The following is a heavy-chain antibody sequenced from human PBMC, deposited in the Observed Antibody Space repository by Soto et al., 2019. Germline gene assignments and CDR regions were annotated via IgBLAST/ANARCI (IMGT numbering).Heavy chain of an antibody. CDR3: ARLLLGYCSGGSCYSSAAWFDP. CDR1: GYTLTSYG. V-gene: IGHV1-18*04. Sequence: ASVKVSCKASGYTLTSYGISWVRQAPGQGLEWMGWISAYNGNTNYAQKLQGRVTMTTDTSTSTAYMELRSLRSDDTAVYYCARLLLGYCSGGSCYSSAAWFDPWGQGTLVTVSS. D-gene: IGHD2-15*01. CDR2: ISAYNGNT. J-gene: IGHJ5*02.